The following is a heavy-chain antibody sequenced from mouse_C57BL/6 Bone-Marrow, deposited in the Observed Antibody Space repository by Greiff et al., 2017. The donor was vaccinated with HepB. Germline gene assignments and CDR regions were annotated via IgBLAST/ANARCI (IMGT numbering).Heavy chain of an antibody. Sequence: QVQLKQSGAELARPGASVKLSCKASGYTFTSYGISWVKQRTGQGLEWIGEIYPRSGNTYYNEKFKGKATLTADKSSSTAYMELRSLTSEDSAVYFCARSEWLRRPYAMDYWGQGTSVTVSS. CDR1: GYTFTSYG. D-gene: IGHD2-2*01. CDR2: IYPRSGNT. CDR3: ARSEWLRRPYAMDY. V-gene: IGHV1-81*01. J-gene: IGHJ4*01.